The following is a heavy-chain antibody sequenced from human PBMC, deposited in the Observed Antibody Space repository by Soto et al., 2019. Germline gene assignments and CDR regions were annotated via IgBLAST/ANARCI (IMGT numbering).Heavy chain of an antibody. CDR1: GFTFSSYG. CDR2: IWYDGSNK. Sequence: QVQLVESGGGVVQPGRSLRLSCAASGFTFSSYGMHWVRQAPGKGLEWVAVIWYDGSNKYYADSVKGRFTISRDNSKNTLYLQMNRLRAEDTAVYYCAREGPSYYYDSTGFRGIQEEAFDIWGQGTMVTVSS. CDR3: AREGPSYYYDSTGFRGIQEEAFDI. V-gene: IGHV3-33*01. D-gene: IGHD3-22*01. J-gene: IGHJ3*02.